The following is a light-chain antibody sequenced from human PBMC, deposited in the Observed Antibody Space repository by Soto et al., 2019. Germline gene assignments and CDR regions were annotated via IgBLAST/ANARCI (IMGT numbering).Light chain of an antibody. J-gene: IGLJ2*01. CDR1: RDDIGAYDY. CDR2: GVT. V-gene: IGLV2-14*01. CDR3: NSYTNSSAVV. Sequence: SCSGTRDDIGAYDYVSWYQQHPGNAPKLLVYGVTNRPSGVSDRFSGSKSGNTASLTISGLQAEDEADYYCNSYTNSSAVVFGGGTKVTVL.